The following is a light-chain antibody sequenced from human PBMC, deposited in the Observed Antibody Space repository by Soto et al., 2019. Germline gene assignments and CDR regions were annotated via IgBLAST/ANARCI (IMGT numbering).Light chain of an antibody. Sequence: DVVMTQSPLALPVTLGQPASISCRSSHSLVYSNGDTYLSWFQQRPGQSPRRLIYKVSNRDSGVPDRFSGSGSGSDFTLKISMVEAEDVGIYYCMQGTHWPITFGQGTRLEIK. CDR2: KVS. CDR3: MQGTHWPIT. J-gene: IGKJ5*01. V-gene: IGKV2-30*01. CDR1: HSLVYSNGDTY.